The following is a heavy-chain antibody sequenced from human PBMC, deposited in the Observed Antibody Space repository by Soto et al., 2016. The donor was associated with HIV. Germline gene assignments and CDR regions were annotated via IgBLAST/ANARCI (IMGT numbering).Heavy chain of an antibody. CDR3: ARGSFYDYFDCLPYYYYGMDV. D-gene: IGHD3-9*01. CDR1: GFTFSNYA. V-gene: IGHV3-30*04. Sequence: VQLVESGGGVVQPGRSLRLSCAASGFTFSNYAMHWVRQAPGKGLEWVAVISYDGSNKYYADSVKGRFTISRDNSKNTLYLQMNSLRAEDTAAYYCARGSFYDYFDCLPYYYYGMDVWGQGTNGHRLF. CDR2: ISYDGSNK. J-gene: IGHJ6*02.